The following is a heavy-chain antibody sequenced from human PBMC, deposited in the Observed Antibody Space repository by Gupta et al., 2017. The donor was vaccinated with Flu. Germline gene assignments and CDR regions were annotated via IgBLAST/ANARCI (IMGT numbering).Heavy chain of an antibody. J-gene: IGHJ4*02. CDR3: AKEGYKMLYFEN. D-gene: IGHD2-2*01. V-gene: IGHV3-23*01. CDR2: VSGSGGST. CDR1: GFTFSTYA. Sequence: EVQLLESGGGLVQPGGSLRLSCAASGFTFSTYAMSWVRQAPGKGLEWVCFVSGSGGSTYYADSVKGRFTISRDNSKNTLFLQINSPRVEDTAVYYCAKEGYKMLYFENWGQGTLVTVSS.